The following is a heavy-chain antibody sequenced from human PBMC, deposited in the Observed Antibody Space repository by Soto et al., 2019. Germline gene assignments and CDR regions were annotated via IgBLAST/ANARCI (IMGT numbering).Heavy chain of an antibody. V-gene: IGHV3-48*03. CDR2: ISSRGRTI. CDR1: GFTFSSYE. J-gene: IGHJ6*02. Sequence: PGGSLRLSCAASGFTFSSYEMNWVRQAPGKGLEWVSYISSRGRTIYYADSVKGRFTISRDNAKNPLYLQMNSLRAEDTAVYYCARVPLVTIFGVVLSYGMDVWGQGTTVPVSS. D-gene: IGHD3-3*01. CDR3: ARVPLVTIFGVVLSYGMDV.